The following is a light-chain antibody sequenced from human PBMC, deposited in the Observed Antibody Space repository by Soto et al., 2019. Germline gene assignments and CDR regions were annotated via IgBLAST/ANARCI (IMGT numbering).Light chain of an antibody. Sequence: DIQMTQSPSTLSGSVGDRVTITCRASQTISSWLAWYQQKPGKAPKLLIYKASTLKSGVPSRFSGSGSGTEFTLTISSLQPEDFAVYYCQQYGYSPITFGQGTRLEIK. CDR2: KAS. CDR1: QTISSW. CDR3: QQYGYSPIT. J-gene: IGKJ5*01. V-gene: IGKV1-5*03.